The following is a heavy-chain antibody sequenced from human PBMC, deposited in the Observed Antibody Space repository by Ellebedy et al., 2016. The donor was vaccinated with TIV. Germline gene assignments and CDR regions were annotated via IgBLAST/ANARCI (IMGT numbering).Heavy chain of an antibody. CDR2: ISYDGSYK. J-gene: IGHJ4*02. D-gene: IGHD3-10*01. CDR1: GFTFSSYA. Sequence: PGGSLRLSCAASGFTFSSYAMHWVRQAPGKGLEWVAVISYDGSYKYYADSVKGRFTISRDNSKNTLYLQMNSLRAEDTAVYYCARIWFGESYFDYWGQGTLVTVSS. CDR3: ARIWFGESYFDY. V-gene: IGHV3-30-3*01.